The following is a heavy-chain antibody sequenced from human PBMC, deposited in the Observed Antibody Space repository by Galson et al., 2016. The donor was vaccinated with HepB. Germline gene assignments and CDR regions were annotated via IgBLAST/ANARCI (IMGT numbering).Heavy chain of an antibody. CDR3: ARQEKTGLVNF. CDR1: GGSITSSSYY. V-gene: IGHV4-39*01. D-gene: IGHD3/OR15-3a*01. J-gene: IGHJ3*01. Sequence: SETLSLTCSVIGGSITSSSYYWAWIRRPPGKGLEWIGSIFYTGTTYYNPSVQSRVTISVDRSKNQFHLNLTSVTATDTAQYSCARQEKTGLVNFWGQGTMVTVSS. CDR2: IFYTGTT.